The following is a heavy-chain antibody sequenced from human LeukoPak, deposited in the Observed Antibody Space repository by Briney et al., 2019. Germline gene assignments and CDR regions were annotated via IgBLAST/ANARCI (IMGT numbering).Heavy chain of an antibody. J-gene: IGHJ4*02. CDR1: GFTFSSYS. CDR3: ARDLLNDYGDYGLDY. V-gene: IGHV3-21*01. D-gene: IGHD4-17*01. CDR2: ISSSNSYI. Sequence: GGSLRLSCAASGFTFSSYSMNWVRQAPGKGLEWVSSISSSNSYIYYADSVKGRFTISRDNAKNSLYLQMNSLRAEDTAVYYCARDLLNDYGDYGLDYWGQGTLVTVSS.